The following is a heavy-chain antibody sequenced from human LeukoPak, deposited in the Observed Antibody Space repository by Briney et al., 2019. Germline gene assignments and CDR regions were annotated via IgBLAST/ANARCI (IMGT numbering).Heavy chain of an antibody. Sequence: PSGGSLRLSCEASGFSFSVAWMTWVRQAPGKGLEWVATIKNDGSDKYYVDSVKGRFTLSRDNAKILVYLQMNSLRVEDTAVYYCVNLGYSDGGQGTLVTVSS. J-gene: IGHJ4*02. D-gene: IGHD5-12*01. CDR1: GFSFSVAW. CDR3: VNLGYSD. CDR2: IKNDGSDK. V-gene: IGHV3-7*01.